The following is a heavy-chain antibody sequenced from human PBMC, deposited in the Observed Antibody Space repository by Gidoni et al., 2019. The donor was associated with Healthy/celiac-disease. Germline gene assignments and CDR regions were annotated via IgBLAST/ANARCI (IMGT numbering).Heavy chain of an antibody. Sequence: EVQLVESGGGLVQPGGSLRLSCAASGFTFRSYSMNWVRQAPGKGLEWVSYISSSSSTIYYADSVKGRFTISRDNAKNSLYLQMNSLRAEDTAVYYCARDGRAITIPPSDAFDIWGQGTMVTVSS. CDR2: ISSSSSTI. V-gene: IGHV3-48*04. D-gene: IGHD3-9*01. J-gene: IGHJ3*02. CDR1: GFTFRSYS. CDR3: ARDGRAITIPPSDAFDI.